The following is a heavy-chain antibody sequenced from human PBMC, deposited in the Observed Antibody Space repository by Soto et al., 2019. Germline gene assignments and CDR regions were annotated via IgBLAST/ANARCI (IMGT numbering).Heavy chain of an antibody. CDR2: IYYSGST. D-gene: IGHD4-17*01. J-gene: IGHJ4*02. Sequence: QLQLQESGPGLVKPSETLSLTCTVSGGSISSSSYYWGWIRQPPGKGLEWIGSIYYSGSTYYNPSLKRRVTISVDTSKNQFARKLSSVTAADTAVYYCARQGDGPDYGDPYYFDYWGQGTLVTVSS. CDR3: ARQGDGPDYGDPYYFDY. V-gene: IGHV4-39*01. CDR1: GGSISSSSYY.